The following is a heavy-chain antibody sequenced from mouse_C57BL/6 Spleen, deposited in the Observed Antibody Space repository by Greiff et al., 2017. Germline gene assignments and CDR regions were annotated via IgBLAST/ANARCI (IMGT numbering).Heavy chain of an antibody. CDR3: ARSDGNYGWYFDV. CDR1: GYAFSSYW. D-gene: IGHD2-1*01. V-gene: IGHV1-80*01. J-gene: IGHJ1*03. Sequence: VQLQQSGAELVKPGASVKISCKASGYAFSSYWMNWVKQRPGKGLEWIGQIYPGDGDTNYNGKFKGKATLTADKSSSTAYMQLSSLTSEDSAVYFCARSDGNYGWYFDVWGTGTTVTVSS. CDR2: IYPGDGDT.